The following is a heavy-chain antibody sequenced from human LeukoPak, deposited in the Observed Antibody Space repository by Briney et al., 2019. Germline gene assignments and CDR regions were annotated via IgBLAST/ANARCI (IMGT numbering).Heavy chain of an antibody. Sequence: GASVKVSCKASGYTFTSYYMHWVRQAPGQGLEWMGIINPSGGSTSYAQKFQGRVTMTRDTSISTAYMKLTSLRSEDTAVYYCARGYSSFRKEFDSWGQGTLVTVSS. J-gene: IGHJ4*02. D-gene: IGHD5-12*01. CDR1: GYTFTSYY. CDR2: INPSGGST. V-gene: IGHV1-46*01. CDR3: ARGYSSFRKEFDS.